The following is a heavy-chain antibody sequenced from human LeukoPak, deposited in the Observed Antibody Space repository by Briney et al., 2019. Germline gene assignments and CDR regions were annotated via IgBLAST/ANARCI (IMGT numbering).Heavy chain of an antibody. CDR1: GFTFSDFA. J-gene: IGHJ4*02. V-gene: IGHV3-23*01. Sequence: PGGSLRLSCAASGFTFSDFAMSWVRQAPGKGLEWVSTISGNGGRTYYADSVKGRFTISRDNSKNTLYLQMNSLRAEDTAVYYCARDQSIAAAGADYWGQGTLVTVSS. CDR3: ARDQSIAAAGADY. D-gene: IGHD6-13*01. CDR2: ISGNGGRT.